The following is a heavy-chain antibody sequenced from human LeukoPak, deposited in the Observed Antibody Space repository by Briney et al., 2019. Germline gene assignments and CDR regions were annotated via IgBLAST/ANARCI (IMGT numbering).Heavy chain of an antibody. D-gene: IGHD4-23*01. J-gene: IGHJ3*02. CDR1: GGSISGYY. CDR2: IYTSGST. V-gene: IGHV4-4*07. Sequence: ETLPLTCTVSGGSISGYYWSWIRQPAGKGLEWIGRIYTSGSTNYNPSLKSRVTMSVDTSKNQFSLKLSSVTAADTAVYYCARGPQDYGGNSDYIDAFDIWGQGTMVTVSS. CDR3: ARGPQDYGGNSDYIDAFDI.